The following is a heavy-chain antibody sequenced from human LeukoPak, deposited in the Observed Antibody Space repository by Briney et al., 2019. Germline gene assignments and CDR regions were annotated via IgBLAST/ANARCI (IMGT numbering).Heavy chain of an antibody. CDR2: IRYDGSNK. V-gene: IGHV3-30*02. D-gene: IGHD5-18*01. CDR3: AKDPPTAIGWYYFDY. CDR1: GFTFSSYG. J-gene: IGHJ4*02. Sequence: GGSPRLSCAASGFTFSSYGMHWVRQAPGKGLEWVAFIRYDGSNKYYADSVKGRFTISRDNSKNTLYLQMNSLRAEDTAVYYCAKDPPTAIGWYYFDYWGQGTLVTVSS.